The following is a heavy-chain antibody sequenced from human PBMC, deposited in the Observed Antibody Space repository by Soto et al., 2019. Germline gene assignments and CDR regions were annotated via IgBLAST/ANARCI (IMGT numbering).Heavy chain of an antibody. CDR3: ARPDNYFFYMDV. V-gene: IGHV4-59*08. J-gene: IGHJ6*03. CDR2: IYYTGST. Sequence: QVQLQESGPGLVKPSETLSLTCNVSGGSISSHYWSWIRQPPGKGLEWIGYIYYTGSTNYNPSLKSRVSISVDTSNNQFSLRLRSVTAADTAVYYCARPDNYFFYMDVWDKGTTVTVSS. CDR1: GGSISSHY.